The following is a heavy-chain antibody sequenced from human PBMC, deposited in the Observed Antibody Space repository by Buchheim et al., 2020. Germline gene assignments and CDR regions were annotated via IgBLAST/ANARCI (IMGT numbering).Heavy chain of an antibody. CDR3: AKSPVGGWYVDH. CDR2: ISASGDVT. J-gene: IGHJ4*02. CDR1: GFSFNDYG. Sequence: VQLLESGGGLVQPEGSLRLSCAASGFSFNDYGMHWVRQAPGKGLEWVSAISASGDVTFDADSVMGRFTVSRDNSRSGLYLQMNRLQAEDTAVYYCAKSPVGGWYVDHWGQGT. V-gene: IGHV3-23*01. D-gene: IGHD6-19*01.